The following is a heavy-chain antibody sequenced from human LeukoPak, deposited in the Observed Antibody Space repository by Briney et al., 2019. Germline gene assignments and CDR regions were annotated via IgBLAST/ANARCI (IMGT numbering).Heavy chain of an antibody. CDR2: NSRRSTYI. CDR3: ARAQVGYNWFDP. CDR1: GFTVSNYT. V-gene: IGHV3-21*01. D-gene: IGHD1-26*01. J-gene: IGHJ5*02. Sequence: GGSLRLSCAASGFTVSNYTINWVRQPPGKGLEWVSSNSRRSTYIYYADSVKGRFTISKDNAKNSLYLQMDSLRAEDTAVYYCARAQVGYNWFDPWGQGTLVTVSS.